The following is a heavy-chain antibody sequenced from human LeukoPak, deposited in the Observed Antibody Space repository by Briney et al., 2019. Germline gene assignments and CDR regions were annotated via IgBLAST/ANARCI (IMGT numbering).Heavy chain of an antibody. D-gene: IGHD3-22*01. CDR1: GGSFSGYY. CDR3: ARGRTWRRYYDSSGYYSDY. V-gene: IGHV4-34*01. Sequence: SETLSLTCAVYGGSFSGYYWSWIRQPPGKGLEWIGELNHSGSTNYNPSLKSRVTISVDTSKKQFSLKLSSVTAADTAVYYCARGRTWRRYYDSSGYYSDYWGQGTLVTVSS. CDR2: LNHSGST. J-gene: IGHJ4*02.